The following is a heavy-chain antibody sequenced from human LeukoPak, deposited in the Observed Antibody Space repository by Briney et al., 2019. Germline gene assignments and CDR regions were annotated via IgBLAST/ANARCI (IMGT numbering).Heavy chain of an antibody. CDR3: ATSFGPVIAAAGTGAD. D-gene: IGHD6-13*01. J-gene: IGHJ4*02. V-gene: IGHV1-46*01. Sequence: ASVKVSCKASGYTFTSYNMHWARQAPGQGLEWMGIIKPSGGSTTYAQKFQGRVTMTRDMSTSTLYMELSSLRSEDTAVYYCATSFGPVIAAAGTGADWGQGTLVTVSS. CDR1: GYTFTSYN. CDR2: IKPSGGST.